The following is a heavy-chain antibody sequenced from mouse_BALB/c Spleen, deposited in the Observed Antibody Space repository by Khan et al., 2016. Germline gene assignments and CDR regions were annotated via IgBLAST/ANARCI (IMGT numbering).Heavy chain of an antibody. CDR2: IDPANGNT. J-gene: IGHJ2*01. Sequence: EVQLQESGAELVKPGASVKLSCTASGFNIKDTYMHWVKQRPEQGLEWIGRIDPANGNTKYDPKFQGKATITADTSSNTAYLQLSSLTSEDTAVYYCARENYYGYEGDYWGQGTTLTVSS. CDR3: ARENYYGYEGDY. V-gene: IGHV14-3*02. D-gene: IGHD1-2*01. CDR1: GFNIKDTY.